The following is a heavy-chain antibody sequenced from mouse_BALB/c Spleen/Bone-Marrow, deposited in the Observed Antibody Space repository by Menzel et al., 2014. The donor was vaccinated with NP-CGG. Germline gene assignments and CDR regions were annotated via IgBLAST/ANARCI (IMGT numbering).Heavy chain of an antibody. V-gene: IGHV4-1*02. CDR2: INPDSRTI. Sequence: EVMLVESGGGLVQPGRSLKISCAASGFDFSGFWMGWVRLAPGKGLEWIGEINPDSRTINYSPFLKDRFIISRDNAKNTLYRQMSRVRSEDTALYYCARLGYYGGFAYWGQGTRVTVSA. CDR3: ARLGYYGGFAY. CDR1: GFDFSGFW. J-gene: IGHJ3*01. D-gene: IGHD2-3*01.